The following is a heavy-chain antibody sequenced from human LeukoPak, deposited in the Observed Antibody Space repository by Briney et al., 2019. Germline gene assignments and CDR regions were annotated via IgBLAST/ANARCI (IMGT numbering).Heavy chain of an antibody. CDR1: GYTFTSYY. CDR2: INPSGGST. Sequence: ASVKVSCTASGYTFTSYYLYWVRQAPGQGLEWMGIINPSGGSTNYAQKFQGRVTMTRDTSTSTVYMELSGLRSEDTAVYYCARGPRITMIRGGQWYYYMDVWGKGTTVTI. CDR3: ARGPRITMIRGGQWYYYMDV. V-gene: IGHV1-46*01. D-gene: IGHD3-10*01. J-gene: IGHJ6*03.